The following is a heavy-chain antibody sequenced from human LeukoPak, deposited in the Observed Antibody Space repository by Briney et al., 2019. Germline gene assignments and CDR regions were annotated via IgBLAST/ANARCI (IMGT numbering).Heavy chain of an antibody. J-gene: IGHJ3*02. CDR2: NSAYNGNT. D-gene: IGHD2-15*01. CDR1: GYTFTSYG. CDR3: ASYSQDGNYAFDI. Sequence: GASVKVSCKASGYTFTSYGISWVRQAPGQGLEWMGWNSAYNGNTNYAQKLQGRVTMTTDTSTSTAYMELRSLRSDDTAVYYCASYSQDGNYAFDIWGQGTMVTVSS. V-gene: IGHV1-18*01.